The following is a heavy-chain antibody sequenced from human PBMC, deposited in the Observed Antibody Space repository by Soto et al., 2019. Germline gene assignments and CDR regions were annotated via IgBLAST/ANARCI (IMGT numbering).Heavy chain of an antibody. CDR1: GFAFNRYA. Sequence: PGGSLRLSCSAAGFAFNRYAMFWVRQAPGKGLQFVSGISSNGGTIDYADSVKGRLTISRDNSQNTLYLQLSSLRTDDTGVYYCVKRGTAAPGDAFDIWGQGTRVTVSS. J-gene: IGHJ3*02. CDR2: ISSNGGTI. V-gene: IGHV3-64D*08. CDR3: VKRGTAAPGDAFDI. D-gene: IGHD6-13*01.